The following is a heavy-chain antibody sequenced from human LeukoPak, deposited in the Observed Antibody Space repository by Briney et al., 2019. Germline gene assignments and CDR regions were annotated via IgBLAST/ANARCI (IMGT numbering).Heavy chain of an antibody. D-gene: IGHD4-17*01. J-gene: IGHJ5*02. CDR1: GGSISSSSYY. V-gene: IGHV4-39*01. CDR2: IYYSGST. Sequence: SETLSLTCTVSGGSISSSSYYWGWLRQPPGKGLEWIGSIYYSGSTYYNPSLKSRVTISVDTSKNQFSLKLSSVTAADTAVYYCARQASGYGDLDPWGQGTLVTVSS. CDR3: ARQASGYGDLDP.